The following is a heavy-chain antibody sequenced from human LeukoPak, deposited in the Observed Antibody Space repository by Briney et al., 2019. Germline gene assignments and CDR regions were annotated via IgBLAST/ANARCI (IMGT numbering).Heavy chain of an antibody. CDR1: GFTFSSYS. D-gene: IGHD4-17*01. Sequence: GGSLRLSCAASGFTFSSYSMNWVRQAPGKGLEWVSSIGSSSSYIYYADSVKGRFTISRDNAKNSLYLQMNSLRAEDTAVYYCARESTVTTFGDYWGQGTLVTVSS. J-gene: IGHJ4*02. V-gene: IGHV3-21*01. CDR2: IGSSSSYI. CDR3: ARESTVTTFGDY.